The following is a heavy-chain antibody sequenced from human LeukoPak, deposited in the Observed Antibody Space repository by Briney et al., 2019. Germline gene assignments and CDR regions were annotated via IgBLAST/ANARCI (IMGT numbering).Heavy chain of an antibody. Sequence: SVKVSCKTSGGTFNNSAISWVPQAPGQGLEWLGGIMPLFGTAGYAQKFQGRVTITKAESTRTVYLELTSLTSDDTAVYYCARDVHGDYGSGWFDPWGQATLVSVSS. CDR3: ARDVHGDYGSGWFDP. J-gene: IGHJ5*02. D-gene: IGHD4-17*01. CDR1: GGTFNNSA. V-gene: IGHV1-69*05. CDR2: IMPLFGTA.